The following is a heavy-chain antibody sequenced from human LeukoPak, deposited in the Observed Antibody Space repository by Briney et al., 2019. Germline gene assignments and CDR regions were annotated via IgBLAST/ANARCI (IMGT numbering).Heavy chain of an antibody. CDR1: GGSFSGYY. CDR3: ARGPYDYVWGSYRLSYFDY. J-gene: IGHJ4*02. V-gene: IGHV4-34*01. Sequence: SETLSLTCAVYGGSFSGYYWSWIRQPPGKGLEWIGEISHSGSTNYNPSLKSRVTISVDTSKNQFSLKLSSVTAADTAVYYCARGPYDYVWGSYRLSYFDYWGQGTLVTVSS. D-gene: IGHD3-16*02. CDR2: ISHSGST.